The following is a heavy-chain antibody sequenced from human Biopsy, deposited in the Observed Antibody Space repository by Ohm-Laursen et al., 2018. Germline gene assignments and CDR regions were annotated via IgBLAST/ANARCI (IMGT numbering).Heavy chain of an antibody. Sequence: SLRLSCTASGFTFSASAVHWVRQAPGKGLEWLAVIWYDGSNKYYGDSVQGRFTISRDNSKNTVYLQMNSLRAEDTAIYYCAKEGRNSGHVDYWGQGTLVTAS. CDR3: AKEGRNSGHVDY. CDR1: GFTFSASA. V-gene: IGHV3-33*06. J-gene: IGHJ4*02. D-gene: IGHD6-19*01. CDR2: IWYDGSNK.